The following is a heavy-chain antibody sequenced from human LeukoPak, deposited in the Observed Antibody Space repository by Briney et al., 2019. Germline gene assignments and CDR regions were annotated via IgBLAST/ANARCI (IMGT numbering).Heavy chain of an antibody. D-gene: IGHD6-19*01. Sequence: SSETLSLTCTVSRGSVSSGSYYWSWIRQPPGKGLEWIRYIYYSGSANYNPSLKSPVTISVDTSKNQFPLKLSSVTAADTAVYYCARAPVSSGWYYFDYWGQGTLVTVSS. V-gene: IGHV4-61*01. CDR2: IYYSGSA. J-gene: IGHJ4*02. CDR1: RGSVSSGSYY. CDR3: ARAPVSSGWYYFDY.